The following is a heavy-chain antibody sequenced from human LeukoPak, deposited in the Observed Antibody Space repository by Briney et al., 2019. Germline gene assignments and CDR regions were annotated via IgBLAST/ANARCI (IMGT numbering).Heavy chain of an antibody. J-gene: IGHJ6*03. V-gene: IGHV5-51*01. CDR3: AILNPLGYCSGGSCYSDYMDV. CDR1: GYSFTGYW. CDR2: IYPGDSDT. D-gene: IGHD2-15*01. Sequence: GESLKISCKGSGYSFTGYWIGWVRQMPGKGLEWMGIIYPGDSDTRYSPSFQGQVTISADKSISTAYLQWSSLKASDTAMYYCAILNPLGYCSGGSCYSDYMDVWGKGTTVTVSS.